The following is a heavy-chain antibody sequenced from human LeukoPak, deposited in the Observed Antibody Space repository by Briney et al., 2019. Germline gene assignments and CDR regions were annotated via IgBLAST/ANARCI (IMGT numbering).Heavy chain of an antibody. CDR2: ISGSGGST. D-gene: IGHD5-18*01. Sequence: SGGSLRLSCAAAGFTFSSYAMSWVRQAPGKVLGWVSAISGSGGSTYYADSVKGRFTISRDNSKNTLYLQMNSLRAEDTAGYYCAKSSGYSYGSIGYWGQGTLVTVSS. CDR1: GFTFSSYA. V-gene: IGHV3-23*01. CDR3: AKSSGYSYGSIGY. J-gene: IGHJ4*02.